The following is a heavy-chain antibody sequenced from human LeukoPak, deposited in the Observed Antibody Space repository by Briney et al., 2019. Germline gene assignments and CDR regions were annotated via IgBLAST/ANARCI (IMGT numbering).Heavy chain of an antibody. V-gene: IGHV3-23*01. Sequence: GGSLRLSCAASGFTFGTFAMIWVRQPPGKGLEWVSSIFPSGGEIHYADSVRGRFTISRDNSKSTLSLQMNSLRAEDTAIYYCASYRQVLLPFESWGQGTLVTVSS. CDR3: ASYRQVLLPFES. CDR2: IFPSGGEI. CDR1: GFTFGTFA. J-gene: IGHJ4*02. D-gene: IGHD2-8*02.